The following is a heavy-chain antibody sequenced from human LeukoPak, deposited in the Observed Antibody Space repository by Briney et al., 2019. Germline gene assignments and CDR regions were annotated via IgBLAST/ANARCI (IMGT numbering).Heavy chain of an antibody. D-gene: IGHD4-17*01. CDR2: IFSSGSA. CDR3: ARGVNGDYGDY. J-gene: IGHJ4*02. CDR1: GGSISSGDYY. V-gene: IGHV4-30-4*08. Sequence: PSETLSLTCTVSGGSISSGDYYWTWIRQPPGKGLEWIGYIFSSGSAYYSPFLKSRVTISIDTSANQFSLKLSSVTAADTAVYYCARGVNGDYGDYWGQGTLVTVSS.